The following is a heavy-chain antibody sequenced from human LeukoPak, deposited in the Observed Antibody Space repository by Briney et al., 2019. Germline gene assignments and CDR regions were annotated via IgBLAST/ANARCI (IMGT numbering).Heavy chain of an antibody. V-gene: IGHV3-21*04. CDR2: ISSSSSYI. CDR3: ARDYGDSEVAFDI. Sequence: GGSLRLSCAASGFTFSSYSMNWVRQAPGKGLEWVSSISSSSSYIYYADSVKGRFTISRDNAKNSLYLQMNSLRAEDTAVYYCARDYGDSEVAFDIWGQGTMVTVSS. D-gene: IGHD4-17*01. CDR1: GFTFSSYS. J-gene: IGHJ3*02.